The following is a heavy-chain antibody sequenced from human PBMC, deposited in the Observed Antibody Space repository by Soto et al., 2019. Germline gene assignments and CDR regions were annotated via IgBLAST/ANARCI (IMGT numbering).Heavy chain of an antibody. D-gene: IGHD2-15*01. Sequence: QLQLQESGSGLVKPSQTLSLTCAVSGGSISSGGYSWSWIRQPPGKALEWIGYIYHSGSSYYNPSLKXXLXIXXDRSKNQFSLKLLSVTAADSAVYYCASSAGYWFDPWGQGTLVTVSS. CDR1: GGSISSGGYS. J-gene: IGHJ5*02. CDR3: ASSAGYWFDP. CDR2: IYHSGSS. V-gene: IGHV4-30-2*01.